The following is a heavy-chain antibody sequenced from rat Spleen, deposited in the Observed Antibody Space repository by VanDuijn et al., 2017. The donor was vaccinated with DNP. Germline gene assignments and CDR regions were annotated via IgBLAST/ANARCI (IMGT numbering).Heavy chain of an antibody. Sequence: EVQLVESGGGLVQPGNSLKLSCAASGFTFSDYYMAWVRQAPTKGLEWVAYISSPAYAPYYTDSVKGRFAISRDNAKSTLYLQMNSLRSEDMATYYCVRWNSGHFDYWGQGVMVTVSS. CDR3: VRWNSGHFDY. CDR1: GFTFSDYY. CDR2: ISSPAYAP. V-gene: IGHV5-22*01. D-gene: IGHD4-3*01. J-gene: IGHJ2*01.